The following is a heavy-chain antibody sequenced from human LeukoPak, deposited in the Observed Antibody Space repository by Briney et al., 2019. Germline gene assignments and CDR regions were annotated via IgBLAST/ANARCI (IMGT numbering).Heavy chain of an antibody. CDR1: GFTFSSYA. CDR2: SRNKANSYVA. D-gene: IGHD6-13*01. J-gene: IGHJ4*02. Sequence: GGSLRLSCAASGFTFSSYAMSWVRQAPGKGLQWVGRSRNKANSYVAEYAAPVKGRFTISRDDSKNSVFLQMDSLKTGDTAVYYCARELAAGPSDHWGQGTLVTVSS. CDR3: ARELAAGPSDH. V-gene: IGHV3-72*01.